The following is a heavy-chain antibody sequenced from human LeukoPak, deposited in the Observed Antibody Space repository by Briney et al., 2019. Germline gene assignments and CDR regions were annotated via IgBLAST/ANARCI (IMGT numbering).Heavy chain of an antibody. D-gene: IGHD2-8*01. CDR1: GYTFTGYY. CDR2: INPNSGGT. V-gene: IGHV1-2*02. CDR3: ARVGCTNGVCFDDY. Sequence: ASVKVSCKASGYTFTGYYMHWVRQAPGQGLEWMGWINPNSGGTNYAQKFQGRVTMTRDTSISTAYMELSRLRSDDTAVYYCARVGCTNGVCFDDYWGQGTLVTVSS. J-gene: IGHJ4*02.